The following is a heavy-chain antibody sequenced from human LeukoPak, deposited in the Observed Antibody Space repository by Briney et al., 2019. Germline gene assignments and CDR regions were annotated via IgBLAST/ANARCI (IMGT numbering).Heavy chain of an antibody. CDR1: GFTFSTYG. CDR3: ARASGPIKKNRFDQ. J-gene: IGHJ4*02. Sequence: GMSLSLSCATSGFTFSTYGMEWVRQAPGKGLEWVAIIFSDGIRKYYADSVKGRFTISRDISRSTLYLEMNSLTAEDTSVYYCARASGPIKKNRFDQWGQGTLVTVSS. V-gene: IGHV3-30*12. CDR2: IFSDGIRK. D-gene: IGHD1-26*01.